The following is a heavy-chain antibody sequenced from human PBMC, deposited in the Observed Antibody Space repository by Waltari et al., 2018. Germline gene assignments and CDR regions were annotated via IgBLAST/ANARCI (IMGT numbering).Heavy chain of an antibody. V-gene: IGHV4-34*02. CDR3: ARGGSTFGLGD. D-gene: IGHD3-10*01. Sequence: HAQLRQWGAGLLKPSETLSLTCAVYGGTFNDYFWTWVRRSPGKGLEWIGKTNHSGRTNYNPSLRSGITGSVDASKNQFSLKLSSVTAADTATYYCARGGSTFGLGDWSQGSLVTVSS. CDR2: TNHSGRT. J-gene: IGHJ4*02. CDR1: GGTFNDYF.